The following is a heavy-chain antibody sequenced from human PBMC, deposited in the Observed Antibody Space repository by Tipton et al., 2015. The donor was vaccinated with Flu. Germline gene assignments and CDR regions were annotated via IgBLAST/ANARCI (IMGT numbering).Heavy chain of an antibody. CDR1: GPSIDGFF. J-gene: IGHJ5*02. D-gene: IGHD6-19*01. CDR2: VLYTGSA. Sequence: TLSLTCTVSGPSIDGFFWTWIRQSPGKGLEWLGYVLYTGSATYNPSLRSRLALSVDTSENQLSLKLSSVTAADTAVYYCASGGGGVPVAGTGGWFDPWGQGTLVTVSS. CDR3: ASGGGGVPVAGTGGWFDP. V-gene: IGHV4-59*08.